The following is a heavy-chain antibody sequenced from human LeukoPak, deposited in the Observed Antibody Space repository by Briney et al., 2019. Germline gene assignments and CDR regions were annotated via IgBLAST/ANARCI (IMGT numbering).Heavy chain of an antibody. CDR1: SYSISSGYY. CDR2: IYRSGST. J-gene: IGHJ5*02. Sequence: PSETLSLTCAVSSYSISSGYYWGWIRQPPGKGLEWIASIYRSGSTYYSPSLKSRVTISVDTSKNQFSLKLSSVTAADTAVYYCARGVVAANHWGQGTLVTVSS. CDR3: ARGVVAANH. V-gene: IGHV4-38-2*01. D-gene: IGHD2-15*01.